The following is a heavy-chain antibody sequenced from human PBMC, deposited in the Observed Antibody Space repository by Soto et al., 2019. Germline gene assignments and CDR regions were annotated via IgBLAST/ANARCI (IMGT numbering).Heavy chain of an antibody. V-gene: IGHV3-23*01. CDR1: GFTFSSNA. Sequence: EVQLLESGGGLVQPGGSLRLSCAASGFTFSSNAMNWFRQAPGKGLEWVSVISGSGGSTYYADSVKGRFTIARDNTKNTLYLQMNNLRAEDSAVYYGARRSSSWYFDYWGQGTLVTVSS. J-gene: IGHJ4*02. D-gene: IGHD6-13*01. CDR2: ISGSGGST. CDR3: ARRSSSWYFDY.